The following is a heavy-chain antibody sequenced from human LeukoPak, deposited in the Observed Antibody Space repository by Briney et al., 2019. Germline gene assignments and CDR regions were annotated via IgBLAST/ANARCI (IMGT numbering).Heavy chain of an antibody. V-gene: IGHV4-39*01. CDR2: IFYSETT. J-gene: IGHJ4*02. CDR3: ARGQWLVPLDC. D-gene: IGHD6-19*01. Sequence: SETLSLTCTVSGGSVSSSSYYWGWIRQPPGKGLEWIGSIFYSETTYYSPSLKSRITISVDTSTNQFSLKLSSVTAADTAVYFCARGQWLVPLDCCGQGILVTVSS. CDR1: GGSVSSSSYY.